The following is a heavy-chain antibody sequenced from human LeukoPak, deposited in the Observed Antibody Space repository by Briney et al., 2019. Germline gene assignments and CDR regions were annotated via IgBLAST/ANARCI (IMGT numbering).Heavy chain of an antibody. CDR1: GFTFDDYA. Sequence: GGSLRLSCAASGFTFDDYAMHWVRQAPGKGLEWVSGISWNSGSIGYADSVKGRFTISRDNAKNSLYLQMNSLRAEDTALYYCAKDKVAAAGTGAFDIWGRGTMVTVSS. CDR2: ISWNSGSI. J-gene: IGHJ3*02. CDR3: AKDKVAAAGTGAFDI. V-gene: IGHV3-9*01. D-gene: IGHD6-13*01.